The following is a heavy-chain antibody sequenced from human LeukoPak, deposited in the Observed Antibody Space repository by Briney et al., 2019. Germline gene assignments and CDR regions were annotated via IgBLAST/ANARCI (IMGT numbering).Heavy chain of an antibody. J-gene: IGHJ3*02. CDR3: ARFERALDAFDI. CDR2: ISSSSSYI. D-gene: IGHD1-1*01. Sequence: PGGTLRLSCAASGFTFSNHGMNWVRQAPGKGLEWVSSISSSSSYIYYADSVKGRFTISRDNAKNSLYLQMNSLRAEDTAVYYCARFERALDAFDIWGQGTMVTVSS. V-gene: IGHV3-21*01. CDR1: GFTFSNHG.